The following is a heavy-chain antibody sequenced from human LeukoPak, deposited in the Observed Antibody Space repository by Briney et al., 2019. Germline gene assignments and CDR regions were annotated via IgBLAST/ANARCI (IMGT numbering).Heavy chain of an antibody. CDR1: GGSFSGYY. CDR2: INHSGST. Sequence: SETLSLTCAVYGGSFSGYYWSWIRQPPGKGLEWIGEINHSGSTNYNPSLKSRVTISVDTSKNQFSLKLSSVTAADTAVYYCATYNPSLDAFDIWGQGTMVTVSS. CDR3: ATYNPSLDAFDI. V-gene: IGHV4-34*01. J-gene: IGHJ3*02. D-gene: IGHD1-20*01.